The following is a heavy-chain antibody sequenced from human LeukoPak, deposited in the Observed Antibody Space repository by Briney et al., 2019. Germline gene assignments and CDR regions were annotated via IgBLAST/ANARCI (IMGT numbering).Heavy chain of an antibody. CDR1: GYTFTSYG. Sequence: SVKVSCKASGYTFTSYGISWVRQAPGQGLEWMGRIIPILGIANYAQKFQGRVTITADKSTSTAYMELSSLRSEDTAVYYCARDSGWTDYWGQGTLVTVSS. CDR2: IIPILGIA. V-gene: IGHV1-69*04. J-gene: IGHJ4*02. CDR3: ARDSGWTDY. D-gene: IGHD6-19*01.